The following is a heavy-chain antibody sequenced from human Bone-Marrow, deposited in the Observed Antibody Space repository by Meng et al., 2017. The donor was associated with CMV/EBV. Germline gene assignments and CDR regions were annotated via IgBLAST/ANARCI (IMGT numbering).Heavy chain of an antibody. J-gene: IGHJ4*02. V-gene: IGHV5-51*01. CDR2: IYPGDSDT. D-gene: IGHD1-26*01. CDR3: ARHSRGVRMGAIYYFDY. CDR1: EYSFTSYW. Sequence: EYSFTSYWIGWVRQMPGKGLEWIRIIYPGDSDTRYSPSFQGQVTISADKSISTAYLQWSSLKASDTAMYYCARHSRGVRMGAIYYFDYWGQGTLVTVSS.